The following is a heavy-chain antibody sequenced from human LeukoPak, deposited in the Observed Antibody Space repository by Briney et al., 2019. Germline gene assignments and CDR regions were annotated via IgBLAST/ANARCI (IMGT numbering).Heavy chain of an antibody. CDR3: AKDAGAFTYYYGSGSYYNEGHFDY. CDR2: IRYDGSNK. V-gene: IGHV3-30*02. CDR1: GFTFSSYG. D-gene: IGHD3-10*01. J-gene: IGHJ4*02. Sequence: GGSLRLSCAASGFTFSSYGMHWVRQAPGKGLEWVAFIRYDGSNKYYADSVKGRFTISRDNSKNTLYLQMNSLRAEDTAVYYCAKDAGAFTYYYGSGSYYNEGHFDYWGQGTLVTVSS.